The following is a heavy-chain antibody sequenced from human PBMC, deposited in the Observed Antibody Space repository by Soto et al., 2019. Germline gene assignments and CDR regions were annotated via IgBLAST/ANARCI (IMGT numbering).Heavy chain of an antibody. Sequence: GGSLRLSCAASGFTFSGSAMHWVRQDSGKGLEWVGRIRSKANSYATAYAASVKGRFTISRDDSKNTAYLQMNSLKTEDTAVYYCTRHQLAARPPNYYYMDVWCKGTTVTVSS. J-gene: IGHJ6*03. CDR3: TRHQLAARPPNYYYMDV. D-gene: IGHD6-6*01. CDR1: GFTFSGSA. CDR2: IRSKANSYAT. V-gene: IGHV3-73*01.